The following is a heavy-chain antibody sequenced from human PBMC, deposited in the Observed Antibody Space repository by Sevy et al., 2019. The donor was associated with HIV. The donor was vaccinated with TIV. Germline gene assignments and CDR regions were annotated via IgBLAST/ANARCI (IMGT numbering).Heavy chain of an antibody. CDR3: GRDREMGKNYDSSGSIDY. J-gene: IGHJ4*02. CDR2: ISYDGSNK. V-gene: IGHV3-30*04. Sequence: GGSLRLSCAASGFTFSSYPMHWVRQAPGKGLEWVAVISYDGSNKYYADSVKGRLTISRDNSKNTLYVQMNSLRAEDTAVFYCGRDREMGKNYDSSGSIDYWGQGTLVTVSS. CDR1: GFTFSSYP. D-gene: IGHD3-22*01.